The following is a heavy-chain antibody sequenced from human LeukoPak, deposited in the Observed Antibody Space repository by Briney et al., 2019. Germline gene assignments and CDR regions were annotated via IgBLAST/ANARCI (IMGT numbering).Heavy chain of an antibody. V-gene: IGHV4-34*01. D-gene: IGHD3-3*02. CDR2: IDHSGST. J-gene: IGHJ4*02. CDR1: GGSFSGYY. CDR3: ASSNHFWSGYYLLDY. Sequence: PSETLSLTCAVYGGSFSGYYWSWIRQPPGKGLEWIGEIDHSGSTNYNPSLKSRVTISVDTSKNQFSLELSSATAADTAVYYCASSNHFWSGYYLLDYWSQGTLVTVSS.